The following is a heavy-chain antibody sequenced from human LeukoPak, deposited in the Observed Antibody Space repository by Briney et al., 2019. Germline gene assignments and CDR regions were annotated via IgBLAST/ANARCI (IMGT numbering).Heavy chain of an antibody. J-gene: IGHJ4*02. V-gene: IGHV3-23*01. CDR2: ISGSGGST. Sequence: LSLTCTVSGGSISSGGYYWSWLRQHPGKGLEWVSAISGSGGSTYYADSVKGRFTISRDNSKNTLYLQMNSLRAEDTAVYYCAKDLSYSLDDYWGQGTLVTVSS. D-gene: IGHD4-11*01. CDR3: AKDLSYSLDDY. CDR1: GGSISSGGYY.